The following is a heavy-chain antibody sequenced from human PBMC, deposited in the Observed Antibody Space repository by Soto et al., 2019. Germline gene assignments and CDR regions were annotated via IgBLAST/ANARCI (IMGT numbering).Heavy chain of an antibody. V-gene: IGHV1-3*01. CDR2: INAGNGNT. CDR1: GYTFTSYA. D-gene: IGHD6-19*01. Sequence: GASVKVSCKASGYTFTSYAMHWVRQAPGQRLEWMGWINAGNGNTKYSQKFQGRVTITRDTSASTAYMELSSLRSEDTAVYYCARDVRYSSGWYSPSRFDYSGQGTLVTVSS. CDR3: ARDVRYSSGWYSPSRFDY. J-gene: IGHJ4*02.